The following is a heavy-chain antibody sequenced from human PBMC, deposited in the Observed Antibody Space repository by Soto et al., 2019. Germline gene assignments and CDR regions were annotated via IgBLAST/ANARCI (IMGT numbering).Heavy chain of an antibody. CDR2: IYYSGST. Sequence: SETLSLTCTVSGGSISSSSYYWGWIRQPPGKGLEWIGSIYYSGSTYYNPSLKSRVTISVDTSKNQFSLKLSSVTAADTAVYYCASHVLRFLEWLLFSYWGQGTLVTVSS. J-gene: IGHJ4*02. D-gene: IGHD3-3*01. CDR1: GGSISSSSYY. CDR3: ASHVLRFLEWLLFSY. V-gene: IGHV4-39*01.